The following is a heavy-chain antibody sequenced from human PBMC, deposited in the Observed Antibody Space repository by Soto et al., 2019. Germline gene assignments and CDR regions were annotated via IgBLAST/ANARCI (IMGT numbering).Heavy chain of an antibody. CDR2: IWYDGSNK. Sequence: QVQLVESGGGVVQPGRSLRLSCAASGFTFSSYGMHWVRQAPGKGLEWVAVIWYDGSNKYYADSVKGRFTISRDNSKNTLYLQMNILRAEDTAVYYCARESREPLVEYSSGPFDYWGQGTLVTVSS. V-gene: IGHV3-33*01. D-gene: IGHD6-19*01. J-gene: IGHJ4*02. CDR3: ARESREPLVEYSSGPFDY. CDR1: GFTFSSYG.